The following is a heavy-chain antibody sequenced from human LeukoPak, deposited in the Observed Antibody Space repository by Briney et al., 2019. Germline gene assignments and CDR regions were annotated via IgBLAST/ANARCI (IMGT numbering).Heavy chain of an antibody. V-gene: IGHV4-34*01. CDR2: INHSGST. Sequence: KPSETLSLTCAVYGGSFSGYYWSWIRQPPGKGLEWIGEINHSGSTNYNPSLKSRVTISVDTSKNQFSLKLSSVTAADTAVYYCARVSGSYVDYWGQGTLVTVSS. D-gene: IGHD1-26*01. CDR3: ARVSGSYVDY. CDR1: GGSFSGYY. J-gene: IGHJ4*02.